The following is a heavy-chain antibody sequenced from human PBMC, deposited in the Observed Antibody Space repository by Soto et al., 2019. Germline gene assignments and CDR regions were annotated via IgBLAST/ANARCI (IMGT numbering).Heavy chain of an antibody. CDR3: ASNPPSLVGATGGGRYNWFDP. CDR1: GGSFSGYY. D-gene: IGHD2-15*01. CDR2: INHSGST. J-gene: IGHJ5*02. Sequence: SETLSLTCAVYGGSFSGYYWSWIRQPPGKGLEWIGEINHSGSTNYNPSLKSRVTISVDTSKNQFSLKLSSVTAADTAVYYCASNPPSLVGATGGGRYNWFDPWGQGTLVTVSS. V-gene: IGHV4-34*01.